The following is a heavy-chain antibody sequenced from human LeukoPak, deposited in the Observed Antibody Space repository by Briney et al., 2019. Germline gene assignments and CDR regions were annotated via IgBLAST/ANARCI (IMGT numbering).Heavy chain of an antibody. CDR1: GFTFSSYA. CDR2: ISGSGGST. CDR3: AKDRPIVVVPAVYFDY. V-gene: IGHV3-23*01. J-gene: IGHJ4*02. D-gene: IGHD2-2*01. Sequence: GGSLRLSCAASGFTFSSYAMSWVRQAPGKGLEWVSAISGSGGSTYYADSVKGRFTISRDNSKNTLYLQMNSLRAEDTAVYYCAKDRPIVVVPAVYFDYWGQGTPVTVSS.